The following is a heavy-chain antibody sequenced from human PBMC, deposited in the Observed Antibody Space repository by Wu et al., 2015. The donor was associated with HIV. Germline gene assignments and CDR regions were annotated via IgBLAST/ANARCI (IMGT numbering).Heavy chain of an antibody. J-gene: IGHJ4*02. CDR3: ATESRRNAYYYDSSERELYFDY. D-gene: IGHD3-22*01. CDR2: FDPEDGET. CDR1: GYTLTELS. V-gene: IGHV1-24*01. Sequence: QVQLVQSGAEVKKPGASVKVSCKVSGYTLTELSMHWVRQAPGKGLEWMGGFDPEDGETIYAQKFQGRVTMTEDTSTDTAYMELSSLRSEDTAVYYCATESRRNAYYYDSSERELYFDYWGQGTLVTVSS.